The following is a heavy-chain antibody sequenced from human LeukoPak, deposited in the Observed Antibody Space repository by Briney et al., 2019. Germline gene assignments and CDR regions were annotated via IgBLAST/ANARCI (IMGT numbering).Heavy chain of an antibody. CDR2: INPNSGGT. CDR3: ARDSIAAAGSGDY. CDR1: GYTFTGYY. V-gene: IGHV1-2*02. D-gene: IGHD6-13*01. J-gene: IGHJ4*02. Sequence: ASVKVSCKASGYTFTGYYMHWVRQAPGQGLEWMGWINPNSGGTNYAQKFQGRVTMTRDTSISTAYMKLSRLRSDDTAVYYCARDSIAAAGSGDYWGQGTLVTVSS.